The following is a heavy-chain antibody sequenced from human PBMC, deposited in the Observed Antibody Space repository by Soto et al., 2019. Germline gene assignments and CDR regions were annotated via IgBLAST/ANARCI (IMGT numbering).Heavy chain of an antibody. Sequence: QVQLVQSGAEVKKPGSSVKVSCKASGGTFSSYTISWVRQAPGQGLEWMGRIIPILGIANYAQKFQGRVTIAADKSARAAYMELRSRGSEDTAGYDCAGDSGGSGGHWFDPWGRGTLVTVSS. V-gene: IGHV1-69*08. J-gene: IGHJ5*02. CDR1: GGTFSSYT. CDR3: AGDSGGSGGHWFDP. CDR2: IIPILGIA. D-gene: IGHD3-10*01.